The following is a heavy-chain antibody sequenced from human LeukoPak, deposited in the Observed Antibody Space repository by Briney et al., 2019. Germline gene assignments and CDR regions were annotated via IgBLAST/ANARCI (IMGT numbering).Heavy chain of an antibody. Sequence: SETLSLTCAVYGGSFSGYYWSWIRQPPGKGLEWIGEINHSGSTNYNPSLKSRVTISVDTSKNQFSLKLSSVTAADTAVYYCARVSVYAMSYYYYYMDVWGKGTTVTVSS. CDR2: INHSGST. J-gene: IGHJ6*03. V-gene: IGHV4-34*01. CDR1: GGSFSGYY. CDR3: ARVSVYAMSYYYYYMDV. D-gene: IGHD2-8*01.